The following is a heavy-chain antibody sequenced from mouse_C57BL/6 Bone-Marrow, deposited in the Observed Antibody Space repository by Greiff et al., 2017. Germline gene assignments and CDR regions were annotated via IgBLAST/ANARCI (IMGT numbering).Heavy chain of an antibody. CDR1: GYTFTEYT. J-gene: IGHJ2*01. Sequence: QVQLQQSGAELVKPGASVKLSCKASGYTFTEYTIHWVKQRSGQGLEWIGWFYPGSGSIKYNEKFKDKATLTADKSSSTVYMELSRLTSEDSAVYFCARHEVPPGYYYGSSYFDYWGQGTTLTVSS. V-gene: IGHV1-62-2*01. CDR3: ARHEVPPGYYYGSSYFDY. D-gene: IGHD1-1*01. CDR2: FYPGSGSI.